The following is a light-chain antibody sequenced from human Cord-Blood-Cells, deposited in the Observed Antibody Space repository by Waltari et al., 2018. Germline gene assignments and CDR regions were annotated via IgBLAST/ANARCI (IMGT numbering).Light chain of an antibody. CDR1: NIGSKS. Sequence: SYVLTQPPSVSVAPGKTARITCGGNNIGSKSVHWYQQKPGQAPLLVIYYDSDRPSGIPWRFSGSNSGNTATLTISRVEAGDEADDYCQVWDSSSDHYVFGTGTKVTVL. J-gene: IGLJ1*01. V-gene: IGLV3-21*04. CDR3: QVWDSSSDHYV. CDR2: YDS.